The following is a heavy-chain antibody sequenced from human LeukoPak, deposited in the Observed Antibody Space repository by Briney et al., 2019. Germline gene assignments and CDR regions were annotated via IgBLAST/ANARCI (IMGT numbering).Heavy chain of an antibody. CDR1: GFTFSGSA. V-gene: IGHV3-73*01. Sequence: PGGSLRLSCAASGFTFSGSAMHWVRQASGKGLEWVGRIRSKANSYATAYAASAKGRFTISRGDSKNTAYLQMNSLKTEDTAVYYCTRRTSSGWYDYYYGMDVWGKGTTVTVSS. J-gene: IGHJ6*04. CDR3: TRRTSSGWYDYYYGMDV. D-gene: IGHD6-19*01. CDR2: IRSKANSYAT.